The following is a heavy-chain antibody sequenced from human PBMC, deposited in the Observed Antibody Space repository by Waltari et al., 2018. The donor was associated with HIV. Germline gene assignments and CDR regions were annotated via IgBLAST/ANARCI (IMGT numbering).Heavy chain of an antibody. CDR2: IFYTGVS. CDR1: GGSISSGLYY. Sequence: QLQLQESGPGLVKPSETLSLTCTVSGGSISSGLYYWGWIRLPPGEGREWSGSIFYTGVSYDNPSLRGRATMSVETSKTRFSLQLGSVTAADTAVYYCARQRQSRRDPFDYWGQGTLVTVSS. CDR3: ARQRQSRRDPFDY. V-gene: IGHV4-39*01. J-gene: IGHJ4*02.